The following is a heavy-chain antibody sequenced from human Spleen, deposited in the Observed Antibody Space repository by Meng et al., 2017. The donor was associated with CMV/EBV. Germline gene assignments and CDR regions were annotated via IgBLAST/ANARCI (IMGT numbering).Heavy chain of an antibody. D-gene: IGHD5-18*01. V-gene: IGHV4-59*01. Sequence: SETLSLTCTVSGGSISSYYWSWIRQPPGKGLEWIGYIYYSGSTNYNPSLKSRVTISVDTSKNQFSLKLSSVTAADTAVYYCAKTGGYSTAVWYFDYWGQGTLVTVSS. J-gene: IGHJ4*02. CDR2: IYYSGST. CDR1: GGSISSYY. CDR3: AKTGGYSTAVWYFDY.